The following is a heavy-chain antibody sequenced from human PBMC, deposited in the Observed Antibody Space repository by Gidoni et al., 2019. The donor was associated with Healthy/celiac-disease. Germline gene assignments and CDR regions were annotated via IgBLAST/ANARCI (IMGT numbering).Heavy chain of an antibody. D-gene: IGHD3-3*01. J-gene: IGHJ4*02. Sequence: QVQLQQWGAGLLKPSETLSLTCAVYGGSFSGHYWSWIRQLPGKGLEWIREINHSGSTNYHPSLKSRVTISVDTSKNQFSLKLSSVTAADTAVYYCASATYYDFWSGYWTFDYWGQGTLVTVSS. CDR1: GGSFSGHY. CDR2: INHSGST. V-gene: IGHV4-34*01. CDR3: ASATYYDFWSGYWTFDY.